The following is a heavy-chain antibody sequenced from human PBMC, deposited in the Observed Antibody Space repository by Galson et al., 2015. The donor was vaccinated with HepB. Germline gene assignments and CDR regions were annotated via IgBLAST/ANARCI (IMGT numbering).Heavy chain of an antibody. J-gene: IGHJ4*02. CDR3: AREGWAYDFWSGYSGGGY. CDR1: GYTFTSYG. V-gene: IGHV1-18*04. D-gene: IGHD3-3*01. Sequence: SVKVSCKASGYTFTSYGISWVRQAPGQGLEWMGWISAYNGNTNYAQKLQGRVTMTTDTSTSTAYMELRSLRSDATAVYYCAREGWAYDFWSGYSGGGYWGQGTLFTVSS. CDR2: ISAYNGNT.